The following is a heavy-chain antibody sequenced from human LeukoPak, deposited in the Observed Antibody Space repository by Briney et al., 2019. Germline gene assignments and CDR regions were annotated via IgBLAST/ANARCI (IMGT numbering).Heavy chain of an antibody. CDR3: ARVLPGPSDLDAFDI. CDR2: INPNSGGT. V-gene: IGHV1-2*02. J-gene: IGHJ3*02. Sequence: GASVKVFCKASGYTFTGYYVHWVRQAPGQGLEWMGWINPNSGGTNYAQKFQGRVTMTRDTSISTAYMELSRLRSDDTAVYYCARVLPGPSDLDAFDIWGQGTMVTVSS. CDR1: GYTFTGYY.